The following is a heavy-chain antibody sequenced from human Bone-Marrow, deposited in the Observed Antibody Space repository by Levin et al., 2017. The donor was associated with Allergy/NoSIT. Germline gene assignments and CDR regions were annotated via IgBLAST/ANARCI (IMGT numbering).Heavy chain of an antibody. V-gene: IGHV4-30-2*01. CDR1: GASISSGGDS. CDR3: ASDRGPRGGLDS. J-gene: IGHJ4*02. CDR2: IYHSGST. D-gene: IGHD3/OR15-3a*01. Sequence: KTSETLSLTCTVSGASISSGGDSWSWIRQTPGKGLEWIGYIYHSGSTNYTPSLKSRVTISMDRSKNQFSLNLMSVTAADTAVNYCASDRGPRGGLDSWGQGTLVTVSS.